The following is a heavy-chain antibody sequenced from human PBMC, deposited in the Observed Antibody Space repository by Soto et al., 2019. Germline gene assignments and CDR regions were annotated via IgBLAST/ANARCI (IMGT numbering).Heavy chain of an antibody. CDR2: IGGSGSPI. V-gene: IGHV3-48*03. CDR3: ARERHGQWLASVDY. CDR1: ACILSSYD. Sequence: GRSLRLSCTASACILSSYDMNWFRQAPGKGLEWISYIGGSGSPIFYAESVQGRFTISRDNTKNSVSLQLCSLTAADTAVFYCARERHGQWLASVDYWCQGTRVTGSS. D-gene: IGHD6-19*01. J-gene: IGHJ4*02.